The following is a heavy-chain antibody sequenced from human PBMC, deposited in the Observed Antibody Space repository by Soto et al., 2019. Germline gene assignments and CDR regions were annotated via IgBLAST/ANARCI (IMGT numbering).Heavy chain of an antibody. J-gene: IGHJ4*02. D-gene: IGHD2-2*01. V-gene: IGHV1-3*05. Sequence: QVQLVQSGAEEKKPGASVKVSCKASGYTFTSYAMHWVRQAPGQRLEWMGWINAGNGNTKYSQKFQGRVTITRDTSASTAYMELSSLRSEDTAVYYCARMRLPAAIVDYWGQGTLVTVSS. CDR2: INAGNGNT. CDR3: ARMRLPAAIVDY. CDR1: GYTFTSYA.